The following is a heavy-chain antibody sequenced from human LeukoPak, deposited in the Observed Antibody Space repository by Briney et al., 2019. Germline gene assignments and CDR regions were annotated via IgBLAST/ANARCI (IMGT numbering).Heavy chain of an antibody. CDR1: GFIFGDYA. J-gene: IGHJ5*02. CDR2: IAFDDTDR. D-gene: IGHD3-22*01. Sequence: GGSLRLSCAASGFIFGDYAMHWVRQAPGKGLEWVAAIAFDDTDRYYIDSVKGRFTISRDNAKNSLFLQINSLRAEDTAVYYCANGGTYSSGPWGQGTLVTVSS. CDR3: ANGGTYSSGP. V-gene: IGHV3-30*04.